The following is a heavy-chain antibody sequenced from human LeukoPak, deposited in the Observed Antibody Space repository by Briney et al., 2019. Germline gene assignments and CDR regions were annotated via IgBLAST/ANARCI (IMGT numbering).Heavy chain of an antibody. V-gene: IGHV3-48*03. CDR1: GFTFSSYE. CDR3: ARAGKDVGAWGAFDI. J-gene: IGHJ3*02. CDR2: ISSTDDTI. Sequence: GGSLRLSCAASGFTFSSYEMNWVRQAPGKGLEWVSYISSTDDTIYYADSVKGRFTISRDNAKNSLYLQMNSLRADDTAVYYCARAGKDVGAWGAFDIWGQGTMVTVSS. D-gene: IGHD1-26*01.